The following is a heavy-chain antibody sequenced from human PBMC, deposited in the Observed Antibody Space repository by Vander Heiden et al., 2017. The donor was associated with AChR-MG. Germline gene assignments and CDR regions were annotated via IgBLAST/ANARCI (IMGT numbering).Heavy chain of an antibody. J-gene: IGHJ4*02. V-gene: IGHV3-30*18. Sequence: QVQLVESGGGVVQPGRSLSISCAASGFPFSSYGMHWVRQAPGKGLEWVAVISYDGSNKYYADSVKGRFTISRDNSKNTLYLQMNSLRAEDTAVYYCAKDTPASGDFDYWGQGTLVTVSS. CDR3: AKDTPASGDFDY. CDR2: ISYDGSNK. CDR1: GFPFSSYG. D-gene: IGHD1-26*01.